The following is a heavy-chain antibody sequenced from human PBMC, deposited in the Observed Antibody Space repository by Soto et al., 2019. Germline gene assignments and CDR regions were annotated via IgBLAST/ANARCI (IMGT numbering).Heavy chain of an antibody. D-gene: IGHD1-26*01. Sequence: QVQLVQSGAEVKKPGSSVKVSCKASGGTFSRYAISWVRQAPGQGLEWMGGIIPICGTANYAQKFQGRVTITADESTSTAFMALSRLRSEGTAVYYCPRHRLSIVGATYHFPSWGQGPLVTVSS. CDR2: IIPICGTA. V-gene: IGHV1-69*12. CDR1: GGTFSRYA. J-gene: IGHJ4*02. CDR3: PRHRLSIVGATYHFPS.